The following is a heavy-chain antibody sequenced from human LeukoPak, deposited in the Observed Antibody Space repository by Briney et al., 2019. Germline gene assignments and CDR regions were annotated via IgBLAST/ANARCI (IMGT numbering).Heavy chain of an antibody. D-gene: IGHD3-10*01. V-gene: IGHV1-8*01. Sequence: GASVKVSCKASGYTFTSYDINWVRQATGQGLDWMGWMNPNSGNTGYAQKFQGRVTMTRNTSISTAYMELSSLRSEDTAVYYCARGTSEYGSGSYYKLGRYYYYYMDVWGKGTTVTISS. CDR3: ARGTSEYGSGSYYKLGRYYYYYMDV. CDR1: GYTFTSYD. CDR2: MNPNSGNT. J-gene: IGHJ6*03.